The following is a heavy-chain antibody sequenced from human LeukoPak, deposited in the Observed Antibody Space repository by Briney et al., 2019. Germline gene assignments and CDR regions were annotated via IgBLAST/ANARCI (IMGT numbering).Heavy chain of an antibody. CDR1: GFTFSSYA. CDR2: ISYDGSNK. J-gene: IGHJ3*02. CDR3: AREGVLLWFGEPCDAFDI. V-gene: IGHV3-30*01. D-gene: IGHD3-10*01. Sequence: GGSLRLSCAASGFTFSSYAMHWVRQAPGKGLEWVAVISYDGSNKYYADSVKGRFTISRDNSKNTLYLQMNSLRAEDTAVYYCAREGVLLWFGEPCDAFDIWGQGTMVTVSS.